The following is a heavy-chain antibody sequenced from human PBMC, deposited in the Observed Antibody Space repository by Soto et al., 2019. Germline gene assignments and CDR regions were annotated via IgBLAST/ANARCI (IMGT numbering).Heavy chain of an antibody. CDR1: GGSFSNYY. CDR2: VNHGGST. Sequence: PSETLSLTCAVSGGSFSNYYWSWICQPPGRGLEWIGEVNHGGSTNYNPSLKSRVTMSVDTSKKQFSLKLTSVTAADTAVYYCRKWFGDLLRDYWGQGTLVTVSS. D-gene: IGHD3-10*01. V-gene: IGHV4-34*01. J-gene: IGHJ4*02. CDR3: RKWFGDLLRDY.